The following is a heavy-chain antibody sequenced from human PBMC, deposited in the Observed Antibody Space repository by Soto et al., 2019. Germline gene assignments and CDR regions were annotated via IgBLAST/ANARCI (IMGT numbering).Heavy chain of an antibody. D-gene: IGHD3-9*01. J-gene: IGHJ6*02. CDR2: IYSGGST. CDR1: GFTVSSNY. V-gene: IGHV3-53*01. Sequence: GGSLRLSCAASGFTVSSNYMSWVRQAPGKGLEWVSVIYSGGSTYYADSVKGRFTISRDNSKNTLYLQMNSLRAEDTAVYYCARSNILTGYYYYGMDVWGQGTTVTVSS. CDR3: ARSNILTGYYYYGMDV.